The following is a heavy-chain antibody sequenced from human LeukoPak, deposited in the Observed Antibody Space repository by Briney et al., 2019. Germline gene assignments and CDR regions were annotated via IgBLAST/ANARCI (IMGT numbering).Heavy chain of an antibody. D-gene: IGHD1-26*01. CDR1: GFAFSSYG. CDR3: ARSLVSVWEVATYYGMDV. J-gene: IGHJ6*02. Sequence: PGRSLRLSCAAAGFAFSSYGMHWVRQAPGKGLEWVAVIWYDGSNKYYADSVKGRLTISRDNSKNTLHLQMNSLRAEDTAVYYCARSLVSVWEVATYYGMDVWGQGTTVTVSS. V-gene: IGHV3-33*01. CDR2: IWYDGSNK.